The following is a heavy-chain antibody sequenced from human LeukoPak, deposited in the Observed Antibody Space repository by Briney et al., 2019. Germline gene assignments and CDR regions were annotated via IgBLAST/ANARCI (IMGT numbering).Heavy chain of an antibody. CDR2: IIPIFSTS. CDR3: ASTRATAMEDNWFDP. J-gene: IGHJ5*02. CDR1: GGTFSSYA. V-gene: IGHV1-69*13. Sequence: GASVKVSCKASGGTFSSYAINWVRQAPGPGHEWMGEIIPIFSTSNYAQKFQGRVTITADESTSTAYMELSSLRSEDTAFYYCASTRATAMEDNWFDPWGQGTLVTVSS. D-gene: IGHD5-18*01.